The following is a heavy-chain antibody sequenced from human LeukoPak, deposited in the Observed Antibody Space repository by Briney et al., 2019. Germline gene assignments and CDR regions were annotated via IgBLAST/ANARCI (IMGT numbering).Heavy chain of an antibody. V-gene: IGHV4-59*08. CDR2: IYYSGST. CDR3: ARLYGDYPVYYFDY. Sequence: SETLSLTCTVSGGSISSYFWSWIRQPPGKGLEWIGYIYYSGSTNYNPSLKSRVTISVDTSKNQFSLKLSSVTAADTAVYYCARLYGDYPVYYFDYWGQGTLVTVSS. CDR1: GGSISSYF. J-gene: IGHJ4*02. D-gene: IGHD4-17*01.